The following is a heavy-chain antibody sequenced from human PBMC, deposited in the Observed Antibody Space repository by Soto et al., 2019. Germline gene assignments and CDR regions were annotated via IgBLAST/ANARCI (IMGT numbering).Heavy chain of an antibody. CDR2: IKQDGSEK. D-gene: IGHD3-10*01. CDR3: ARDIRFGELLGWFDP. CDR1: GFTFSSYW. V-gene: IGHV3-7*01. J-gene: IGHJ5*02. Sequence: EVQLVESGGGLVQPGGSLRLSCAASGFTFSSYWMSWVRQAPGKGLEWVANIKQDGSEKYYVDSVKGRFTISRDNAKNSLYLQRNSLGAEDTAVYYCARDIRFGELLGWFDPWGQGTLVTVSS.